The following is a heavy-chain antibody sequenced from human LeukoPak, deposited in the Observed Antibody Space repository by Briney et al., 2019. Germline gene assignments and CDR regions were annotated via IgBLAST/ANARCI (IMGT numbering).Heavy chain of an antibody. CDR1: GDSISNYY. J-gene: IGHJ4*02. V-gene: IGHV4-59*01. CDR2: MYNRGST. D-gene: IGHD6-19*01. CDR3: ARAEKAVTGTLDS. Sequence: PSETLSLTCTVSGDSISNYYWSWIRQSPGKELEWIGYMYNRGSTIYNPSLKSRVTISTDTFKNQFSLRLTSVTAADTAVYYCARAEKAVTGTLDSWGQGTLITVSS.